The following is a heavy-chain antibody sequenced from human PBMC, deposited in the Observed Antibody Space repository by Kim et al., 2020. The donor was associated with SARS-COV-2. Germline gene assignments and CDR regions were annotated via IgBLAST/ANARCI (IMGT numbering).Heavy chain of an antibody. J-gene: IGHJ6*02. V-gene: IGHV1-18*01. D-gene: IGHD3-22*01. CDR1: GYTFTSYG. CDR3: GREYITMIVKNGMDV. CDR2: ISAYNGNT. Sequence: ASVKVSCKASGYTFTSYGISWVRQAPGQGLEWMGWISAYNGNTNYAQKLQGRVTMTTDTSTSTAYMELRSLRSDDTAVYYCGREYITMIVKNGMDVWGQGTTVTVSS.